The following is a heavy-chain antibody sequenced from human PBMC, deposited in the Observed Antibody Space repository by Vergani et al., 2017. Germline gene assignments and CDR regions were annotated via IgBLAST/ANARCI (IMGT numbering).Heavy chain of an antibody. CDR3: ASDTHSGQRADS. Sequence: QVRLQESGPGLVKSSETLSLTCSVSFDSIRNLYCNWIRQPPGKGLEWIGSIHYSENTNYNPSLKARVTISVDTSKNQFSLTLTSVTAADTAVYYCASDTHSGQRADSWGQGILVTVSS. CDR1: FDSIRNLY. V-gene: IGHV4-59*11. D-gene: IGHD6-19*01. CDR2: IHYSENT. J-gene: IGHJ4*02.